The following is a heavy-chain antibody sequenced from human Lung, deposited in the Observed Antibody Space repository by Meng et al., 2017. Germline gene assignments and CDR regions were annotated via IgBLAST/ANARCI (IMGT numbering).Heavy chain of an antibody. D-gene: IGHD3-3*01. V-gene: IGHV3-48*03. CDR3: ARTNYDFWSGYYNVGDWYFDL. Sequence: GESLKISCAASGFTFSSYEMNWVRQAPGKGLEWVSYISSSGSTIYYADSVKGRFTISRDNAKNSLYLQMNSLRAEDTAVYYCARTNYDFWSGYYNVGDWYFDLWGRGTLVTVSS. J-gene: IGHJ2*01. CDR1: GFTFSSYE. CDR2: ISSSGSTI.